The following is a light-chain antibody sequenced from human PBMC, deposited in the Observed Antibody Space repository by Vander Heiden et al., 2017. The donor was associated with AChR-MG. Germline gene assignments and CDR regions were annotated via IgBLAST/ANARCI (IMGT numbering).Light chain of an antibody. CDR3: QSYDSGLSGYV. J-gene: IGLJ1*01. Sequence: QSVLTQPPSVSGAPGQSVTISCTGSSSNSGANCDVHWYQHLPGTAPKLLIYGNTNRPSGVPDRFSGSKSGTSASLAITGLQAEDEADYYCQSYDSGLSGYVFGTGTKVTVL. V-gene: IGLV1-40*01. CDR2: GNT. CDR1: SSNSGANCD.